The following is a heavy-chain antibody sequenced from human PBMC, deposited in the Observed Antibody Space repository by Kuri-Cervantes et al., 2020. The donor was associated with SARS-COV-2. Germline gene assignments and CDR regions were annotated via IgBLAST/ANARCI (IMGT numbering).Heavy chain of an antibody. Sequence: GESLKISCAASGFIFSSHGMNWVRQAPGKGLEWVSYISSSSSTIYYADSVKGRFTISRDDAKNSLYLQMNSLRAEDTAVYYCARGEVPYDADYWGQGTLVTVSS. D-gene: IGHD3-22*01. CDR1: GFIFSSHG. CDR3: ARGEVPYDADY. CDR2: ISSSSSTI. V-gene: IGHV3-48*04. J-gene: IGHJ4*02.